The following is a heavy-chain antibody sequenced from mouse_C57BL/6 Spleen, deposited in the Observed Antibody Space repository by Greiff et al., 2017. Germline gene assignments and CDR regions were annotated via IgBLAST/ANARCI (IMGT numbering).Heavy chain of an antibody. D-gene: IGHD2-4*01. CDR2: IYPGDGDT. CDR3: ARGGDYDYDNFDY. Sequence: QVQLKESGAELVKPGASVKISCKASGYAFSSYWMNWVKQRPGKGLEWIGQIYPGDGDTNYNGKFKGKATLTADKSSSTAYMQLSSLTSEDSAVYFCARGGDYDYDNFDYGGQGTTLTVSS. V-gene: IGHV1-80*01. J-gene: IGHJ2*01. CDR1: GYAFSSYW.